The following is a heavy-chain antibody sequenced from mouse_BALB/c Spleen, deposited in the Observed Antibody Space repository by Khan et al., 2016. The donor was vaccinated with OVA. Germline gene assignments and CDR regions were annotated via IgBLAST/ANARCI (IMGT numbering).Heavy chain of an antibody. CDR2: ISYSGVT. CDR1: GYSITSGYA. V-gene: IGHV3-2*02. D-gene: IGHD1-1*01. J-gene: IGHJ2*01. Sequence: EVQLQGSGPGLVKPSQSLSLTCTVTGYSITSGYAWNWIRQFPGNKLEWMGYISYSGVTSYTPSLKSRISITRDTSKNQFFLQLNSVTTEDTATYYCARGNYYGYYFDYWGQGTTLTVSS. CDR3: ARGNYYGYYFDY.